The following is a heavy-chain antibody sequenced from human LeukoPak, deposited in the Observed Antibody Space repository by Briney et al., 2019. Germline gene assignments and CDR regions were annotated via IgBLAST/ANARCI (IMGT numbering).Heavy chain of an antibody. CDR1: GFTFGDYA. CDR2: IRSKPYGDTT. J-gene: IGHJ4*02. CDR3: TRDRHIVVVTALDY. V-gene: IGHV3-49*03. Sequence: GGSLRLSCTASGFTFGDYAMSWFRQAPGKGLEWVGRIRSKPYGDTTECAASVKGRFTISRDDSKSIAYLQMNSLKTEDTAVYYCTRDRHIVVVTALDYWGQGTLVTVSS. D-gene: IGHD2-21*02.